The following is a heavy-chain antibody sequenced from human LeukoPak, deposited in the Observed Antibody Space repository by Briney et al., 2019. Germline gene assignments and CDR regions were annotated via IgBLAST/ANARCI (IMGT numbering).Heavy chain of an antibody. D-gene: IGHD3-22*01. CDR2: IYNSGST. CDR1: SGSISSYY. Sequence: PSETLTLTCTVSSGSISSYYWSWISQPPGKGLEWIGYIYNSGSTNYNPSLKSRVTISVDTSKNQYSLKMSSVTAADTAVYYCVRDSGGRHSGCEIWGQGTMVTVSS. CDR3: VRDSGGRHSGCEI. J-gene: IGHJ3*02. V-gene: IGHV4-59*01.